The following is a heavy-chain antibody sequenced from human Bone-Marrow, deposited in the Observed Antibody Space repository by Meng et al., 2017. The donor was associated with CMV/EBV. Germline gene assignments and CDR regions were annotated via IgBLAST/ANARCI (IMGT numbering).Heavy chain of an antibody. CDR3: ARTPNAGTVDY. CDR1: GGSISSSSYY. Sequence: TCTVSGGSISSSSYYWGWIRQPPGKGLKWIGSIYYSGSTYYNPSLKSRVTISVDTSKNQFSLKLSSVTAADTAVYYCARTPNAGTVDYWGQGTLVTVSS. J-gene: IGHJ4*02. D-gene: IGHD6-13*01. V-gene: IGHV4-39*07. CDR2: IYYSGST.